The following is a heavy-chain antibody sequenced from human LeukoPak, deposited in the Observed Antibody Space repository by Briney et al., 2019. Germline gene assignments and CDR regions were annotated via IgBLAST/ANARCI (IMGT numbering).Heavy chain of an antibody. J-gene: IGHJ3*02. V-gene: IGHV3-21*01. CDR1: GFTFSSYS. CDR2: ISSSGSYI. CDR3: AREDCSSTSCYAVFDAFDI. D-gene: IGHD2-2*01. Sequence: GGSLRLSCAASGFTFSSYSMNWVRQAPGKGLEWVSSISSSGSYIYYADSVKGRFTISRDNAKNSLYLQMNSLRAEDTAVYYCAREDCSSTSCYAVFDAFDIWGQGTMVTVSS.